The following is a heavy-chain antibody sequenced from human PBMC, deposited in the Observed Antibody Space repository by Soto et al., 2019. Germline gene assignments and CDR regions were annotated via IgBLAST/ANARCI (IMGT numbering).Heavy chain of an antibody. J-gene: IGHJ4*02. CDR3: ARQVRRAAAAGTGLPYFDY. D-gene: IGHD6-13*01. V-gene: IGHV1-3*01. Sequence: GASVKVSCKASGYTFTSYAMHWVRQAPGQRLEWMGWINAGNGNTKYSQKFQGRVTITRDTSASTAYMELSSLRSEDTAVYYCARQVRRAAAAGTGLPYFDYWGQGTLVTVSS. CDR2: INAGNGNT. CDR1: GYTFTSYA.